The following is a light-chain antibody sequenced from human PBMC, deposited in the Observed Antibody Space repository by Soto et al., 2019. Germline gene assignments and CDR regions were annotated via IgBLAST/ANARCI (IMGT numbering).Light chain of an antibody. Sequence: IVMTQSPDTLSLSPGQRATLSCRASVSVRTDLAWYQQKPGQAPRLLIYGASTRAAGVPVRFSGSGSGSEFTLTIDTLQSEDFAVYYCQQYHNWPITFGQGTRLEIK. CDR1: VSVRTD. CDR3: QQYHNWPIT. V-gene: IGKV3-15*01. CDR2: GAS. J-gene: IGKJ5*01.